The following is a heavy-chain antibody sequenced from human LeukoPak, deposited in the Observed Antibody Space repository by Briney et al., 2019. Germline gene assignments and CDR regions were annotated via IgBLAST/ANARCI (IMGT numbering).Heavy chain of an antibody. J-gene: IGHJ4*02. D-gene: IGHD6-13*01. CDR3: ARVDSSSTNFDY. Sequence: SETLSLTCTVSGGSISSGGYYWSWIRQHPGKGLEWIGYIYYSGSTYYNPSLKSRVTISVDTSKNQFSLKLSSVTAADTAVYYCARVDSSSTNFDYWGREPWSPSPQ. V-gene: IGHV4-31*03. CDR1: GGSISSGGYY. CDR2: IYYSGST.